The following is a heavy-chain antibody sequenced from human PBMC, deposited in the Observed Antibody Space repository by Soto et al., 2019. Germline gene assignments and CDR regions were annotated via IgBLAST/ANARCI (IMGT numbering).Heavy chain of an antibody. Sequence: SETLSLTCTVSGGSISSYYWSWIRQPPGTGLEWIGYIYYSGSTNYNPSLKSRVTISVDTSKNQFSLKLSSVTAADTAVYYCARVSGYHILYYYYGMDVWVPETLLVTVSS. CDR2: IYYSGST. V-gene: IGHV4-59*01. D-gene: IGHD3-3*01. CDR1: GGSISSYY. J-gene: IGHJ6*02. CDR3: ARVSGYHILYYYYGMDV.